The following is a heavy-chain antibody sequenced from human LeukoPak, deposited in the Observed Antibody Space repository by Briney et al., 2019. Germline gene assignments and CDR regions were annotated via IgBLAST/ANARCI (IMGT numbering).Heavy chain of an antibody. Sequence: PGGSPRLSCAASGFTFSSYAMHWVRQAPGKGLEWVAVISYDGSNKYYADSVKGRFTISRDNSKNTLYLQMNSLRAEDTAVYYCARDIFSYYYDSSGNDYWGQGTLVTVSS. CDR3: ARDIFSYYYDSSGNDY. V-gene: IGHV3-30-3*01. CDR2: ISYDGSNK. J-gene: IGHJ4*02. D-gene: IGHD3-22*01. CDR1: GFTFSSYA.